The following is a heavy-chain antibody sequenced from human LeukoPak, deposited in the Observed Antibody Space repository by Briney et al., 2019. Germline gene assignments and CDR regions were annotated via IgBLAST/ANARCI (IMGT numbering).Heavy chain of an antibody. Sequence: ASVKVSCKASGYTFTSYDINWVRQATGQGLGWMGWMNPNSGNTGYAQKFQGRVTMTRNTSISTAYMELSSLRSEDTAVYYCARGGRLVPPFGYWGQGTLVTVSS. D-gene: IGHD6-19*01. CDR1: GYTFTSYD. CDR3: ARGGRLVPPFGY. J-gene: IGHJ4*02. CDR2: MNPNSGNT. V-gene: IGHV1-8*01.